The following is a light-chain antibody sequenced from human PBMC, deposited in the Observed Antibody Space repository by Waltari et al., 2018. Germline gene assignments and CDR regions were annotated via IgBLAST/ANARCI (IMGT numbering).Light chain of an antibody. V-gene: IGLV1-44*01. CDR2: SNN. CDR3: AAWDDSLNGLWV. J-gene: IGLJ3*02. CDR1: SSTTGSNT. Sequence: QSVLTQPPSASVTPGQRVTISCSGSSSTTGSNTVNWYHQLPGTPPKLLIYSNNQRPSGVPDRFSGSKSGTSASLAISGLQSEDEADYYCAAWDDSLNGLWVFGGGTKLTVL.